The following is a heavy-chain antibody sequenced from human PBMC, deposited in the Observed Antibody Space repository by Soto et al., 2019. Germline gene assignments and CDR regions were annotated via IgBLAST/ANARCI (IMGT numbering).Heavy chain of an antibody. CDR2: IIPIFGTA. V-gene: IGHV1-69*06. J-gene: IGHJ5*02. CDR1: VGTFSSYA. Sequence: QVQLVQSGAEVKKPGSSVKVSCKASVGTFSSYAISWVRQAPGQGLEWMGGIIPIFGTANYAQKLQGRVTITADKSTSTAYMELSSLRSEDTAVYYCAKDYYDSSGYYRGQWFDPWGQGTLVTVSS. CDR3: AKDYYDSSGYYRGQWFDP. D-gene: IGHD3-22*01.